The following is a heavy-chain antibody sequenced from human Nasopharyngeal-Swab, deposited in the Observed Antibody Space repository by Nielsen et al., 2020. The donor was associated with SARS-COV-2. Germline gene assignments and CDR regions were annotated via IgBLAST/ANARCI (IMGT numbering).Heavy chain of an antibody. V-gene: IGHV3-30*18. Sequence: GRQAPGKGLEWVAVISYDGSNKYYADSVNGRFTISRDNSKNRLYLQMNSLRAEDRAVYYCAKHIGDVWGKGTTVTVSS. J-gene: IGHJ6*04. CDR2: ISYDGSNK. CDR3: AKHIGDV.